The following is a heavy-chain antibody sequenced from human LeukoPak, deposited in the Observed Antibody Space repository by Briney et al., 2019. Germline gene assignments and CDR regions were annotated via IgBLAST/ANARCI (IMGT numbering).Heavy chain of an antibody. CDR2: ISYDGSNK. D-gene: IGHD2-2*01. CDR3: ASRGYCSSTSCNDY. CDR1: GFTFSSYA. Sequence: SGGSLRLSCAASGFTFSSYAMHWVRQAPGKGLEWVAVISYDGSNKYYADSVKGRFTISRDNSKNTLYLQMNSLRAEDTAVYYCASRGYCSSTSCNDYWGQGTLVTVSS. J-gene: IGHJ4*02. V-gene: IGHV3-30-3*01.